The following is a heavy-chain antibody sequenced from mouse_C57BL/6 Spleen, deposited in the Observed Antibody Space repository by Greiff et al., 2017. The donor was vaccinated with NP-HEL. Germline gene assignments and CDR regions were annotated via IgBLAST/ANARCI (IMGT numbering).Heavy chain of an antibody. CDR1: GYTFTDYY. Sequence: VQLQQSGPELVKPGASVKISCKASGYTFTDYYMNWVKQSHGKSLEWIGDINPNNGGTSYNQKFKGKATLTVDKSSSTAYMELRSLTSEDSAVYYCGRSYGGFYAMDYWGQGTSVTVSS. J-gene: IGHJ4*01. V-gene: IGHV1-26*01. D-gene: IGHD1-1*01. CDR2: INPNNGGT. CDR3: GRSYGGFYAMDY.